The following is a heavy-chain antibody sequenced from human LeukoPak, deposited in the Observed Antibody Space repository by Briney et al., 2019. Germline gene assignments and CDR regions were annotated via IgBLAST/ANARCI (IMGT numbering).Heavy chain of an antibody. CDR2: ISWKSGSI. J-gene: IGHJ2*01. V-gene: IGHV3-9*02. D-gene: IGHD6-13*01. Sequence: GKSLRLSCVASGFTSDDYAMHWVRQAPGKGLEGVSGISWKSGSIGCADSVKGRFTISRDNAKNSLYLQMNSLRPEDTALYYCAKGGAEADNYWYFDLWGRGTLVIVSS. CDR3: AKGGAEADNYWYFDL. CDR1: GFTSDDYA.